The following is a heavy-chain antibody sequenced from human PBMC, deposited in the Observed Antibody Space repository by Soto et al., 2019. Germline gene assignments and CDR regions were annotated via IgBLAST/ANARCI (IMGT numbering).Heavy chain of an antibody. CDR2: SYFSVNT. J-gene: IGHJ5*02. Sequence: PSGTLSLTCNVSGGSISSLYWSWIRQPPGKGLEWLSYSYFSVNTIYNPSLTSRLTISLDSSKNQFSLNLRSVTAADTAVYYCARETDRDYVGYFDPWGQEMQVTVAS. D-gene: IGHD3-9*01. CDR3: ARETDRDYVGYFDP. CDR1: GGSISSLY. V-gene: IGHV4-59*01.